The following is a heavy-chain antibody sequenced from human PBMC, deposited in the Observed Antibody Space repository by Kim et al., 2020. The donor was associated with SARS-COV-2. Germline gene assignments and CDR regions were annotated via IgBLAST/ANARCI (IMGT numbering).Heavy chain of an antibody. CDR2: SRNKAKSYTT. CDR3: VRAEGGASVPLLFDY. Sequence: GGSLRLSCAASGFSFSDHYMDWVRQAPGKGLEWVARSRNKAKSYTTEYAASVKGRFIISRGDSENSLYLQMNSLKSEDTAVYYCVRAEGGASVPLLFDYWGQGTLVTVSS. V-gene: IGHV3-72*01. CDR1: GFSFSDHY. D-gene: IGHD1-26*01. J-gene: IGHJ4*02.